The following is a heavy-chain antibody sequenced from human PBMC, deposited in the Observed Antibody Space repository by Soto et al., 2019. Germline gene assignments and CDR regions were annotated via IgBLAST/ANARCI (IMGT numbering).Heavy chain of an antibody. Sequence: QLQLQESGPGLVKPSETLSLTCTVSGGSISSSSYYWGWIRQPPGKGLEWIGSIYYSGSTYYNPSLQSRVTISVDTSTNQFSLQLSSVTAADTAVYYCARHTPAISISDHWGQGTLVTVSS. J-gene: IGHJ4*02. CDR1: GGSISSSSYY. CDR3: ARHTPAISISDH. V-gene: IGHV4-39*01. CDR2: IYYSGST. D-gene: IGHD2-15*01.